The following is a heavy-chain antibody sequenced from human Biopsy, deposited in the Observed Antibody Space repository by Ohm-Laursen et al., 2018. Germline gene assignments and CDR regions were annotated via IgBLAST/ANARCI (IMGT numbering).Heavy chain of an antibody. Sequence: SLRLSCSASGFKFHDYAMHWVRQVPGKGLEWVAGISWNGPLKLYADSVKGRFTISRDNTQKLLFLQMNSLRLEDTALYYCAKDSFVMEWRGIDVWGQGTTVSVSS. CDR1: GFKFHDYA. V-gene: IGHV3-9*01. D-gene: IGHD3-3*01. CDR3: AKDSFVMEWRGIDV. J-gene: IGHJ6*02. CDR2: ISWNGPLK.